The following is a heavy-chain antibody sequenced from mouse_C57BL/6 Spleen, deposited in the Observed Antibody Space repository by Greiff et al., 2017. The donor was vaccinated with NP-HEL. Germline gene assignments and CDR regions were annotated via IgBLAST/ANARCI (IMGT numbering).Heavy chain of an antibody. J-gene: IGHJ2*01. Sequence: EVQLQQSGPELVKPGASVKISCKASGYSFTGYYMHWVKQSSEKSLEWIGEINPSTGGTSYNQKFKGKATLTVDKSSSTAYMQLMSLTSEDSAVYYCARSTVDPYYFDYWGQGTTLTVSS. V-gene: IGHV1-43*01. CDR1: GYSFTGYY. CDR2: INPSTGGT. D-gene: IGHD1-1*01. CDR3: ARSTVDPYYFDY.